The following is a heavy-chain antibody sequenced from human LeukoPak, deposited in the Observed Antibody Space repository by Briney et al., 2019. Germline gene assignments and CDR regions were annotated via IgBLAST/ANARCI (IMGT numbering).Heavy chain of an antibody. V-gene: IGHV1-46*01. D-gene: IGHD1-7*01. CDR1: GYTFTSYY. CDR2: INPSGGST. J-gene: IGHJ4*02. CDR3: AREMGITGTTSGYDY. Sequence: ASVKVSCKASGYTFTSYYMHWVRQAPGQGLEWMGIINPSGGSTSYAQKFQGRVTMTGDTSTSTVYMELSSLRSEDTAVYYCAREMGITGTTSGYDYWGQGTLVTVSS.